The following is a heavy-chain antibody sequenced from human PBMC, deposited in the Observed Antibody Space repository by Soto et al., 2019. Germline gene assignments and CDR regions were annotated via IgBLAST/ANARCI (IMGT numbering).Heavy chain of an antibody. V-gene: IGHV1-18*01. Sequence: QIQLLQSGAEVKKPGTSVKVSCQASGYTFTTYGIIWVRQAPGQGLEWMGWINPNSGHTNYAQNLQDRATMTTDTYANSAYMELRSLRSDDTVVYVCARGQVINIDNCFDPWGQGTLATVSS. D-gene: IGHD2-21*01. J-gene: IGHJ5*02. CDR3: ARGQVINIDNCFDP. CDR2: INPNSGHT. CDR1: GYTFTTYG.